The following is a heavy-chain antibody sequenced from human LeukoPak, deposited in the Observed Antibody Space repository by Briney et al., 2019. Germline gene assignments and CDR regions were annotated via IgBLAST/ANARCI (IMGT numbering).Heavy chain of an antibody. D-gene: IGHD3-16*02. Sequence: SETLSLTCTVSGGSISSSSYYWGWIRQPPGKGLEWIGSIYYSGSTYYNPSLKSRVTISVDTSKNQFSLKLSSVTAADTAVYYCASWDDYVWGSYRSGAYFDYWGQGTLVTVSS. V-gene: IGHV4-39*07. CDR2: IYYSGST. CDR3: ASWDDYVWGSYRSGAYFDY. J-gene: IGHJ4*02. CDR1: GGSISSSSYY.